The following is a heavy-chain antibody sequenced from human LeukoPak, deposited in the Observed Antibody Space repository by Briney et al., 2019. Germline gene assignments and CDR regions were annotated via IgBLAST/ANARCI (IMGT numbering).Heavy chain of an antibody. V-gene: IGHV3-66*01. Sequence: PGGSLRLSCAASGFIVSSNYMSWVRQAPGKGLEWVSVIYSGGGTHYADSVKGRFTISRDNSKNTLYLQMNSLRAEDTAVYYCARVVDYYGSGNWFDPWGQGTLVTVSS. CDR3: ARVVDYYGSGNWFDP. CDR1: GFIVSSNY. CDR2: IYSGGGT. J-gene: IGHJ5*02. D-gene: IGHD3-10*01.